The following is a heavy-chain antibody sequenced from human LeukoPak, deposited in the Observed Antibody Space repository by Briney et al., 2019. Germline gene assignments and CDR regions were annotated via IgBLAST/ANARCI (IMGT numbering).Heavy chain of an antibody. D-gene: IGHD3/OR15-3a*01. CDR3: ATSYDMGWLIGY. CDR1: GFTFGDTW. Sequence: GGSLRLSCAASGFTFGDTWMNWVRQVPGQGLEWVANIKQDGSEKFYVASMKGRFTISRDNGKSSLYLQMNSLRAEDTALYYCATSYDMGWLIGYWGQGTLVTVSS. J-gene: IGHJ4*02. CDR2: IKQDGSEK. V-gene: IGHV3-7*03.